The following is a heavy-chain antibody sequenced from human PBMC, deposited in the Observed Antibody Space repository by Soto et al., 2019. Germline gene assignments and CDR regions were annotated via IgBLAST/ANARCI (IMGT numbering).Heavy chain of an antibody. J-gene: IGHJ6*02. D-gene: IGHD6-13*01. CDR1: GYTFTEYY. Sequence: ASVKVSCKASGYTFTEYYMHWVRQAPGQGLEWMAWISPNNGGTNYAQKFQGRVTLTRDTSINTAYMELSRLRSDDTAVYYCARATRTWSPYGMDVWGQGTTVTVSS. V-gene: IGHV1-2*02. CDR2: ISPNNGGT. CDR3: ARATRTWSPYGMDV.